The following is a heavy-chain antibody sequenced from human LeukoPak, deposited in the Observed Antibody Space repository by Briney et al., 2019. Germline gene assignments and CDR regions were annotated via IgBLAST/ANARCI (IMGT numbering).Heavy chain of an antibody. J-gene: IGHJ4*02. CDR2: IIPIFCTA. Sequence: SVKVSCKASGGTFSSYAISWVRQAPGQGLEWMGRIIPIFCTANYAQKFQGRVTITTDESTNTAYRELSSLTSEDTAVYYCARDPSSGWFDYWGQGTLVTVSS. V-gene: IGHV1-69*05. CDR1: GGTFSSYA. D-gene: IGHD6-19*01. CDR3: ARDPSSGWFDY.